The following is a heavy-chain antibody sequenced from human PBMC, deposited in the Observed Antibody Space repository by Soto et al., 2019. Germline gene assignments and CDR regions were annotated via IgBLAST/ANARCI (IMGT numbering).Heavy chain of an antibody. J-gene: IGHJ4*02. CDR2: ISAYNGNT. D-gene: IGHD5-12*01. Sequence: VASVKVSCKASGYTFTSYGISWVRQAPGQGLEWMGWISAYNGNTNYAQKLQGRVTMTTDTSTSTAYMELRSLRSDDTAVYYCARVWKKKWLRLWGEYGDYYYFDYWGQGTPVTVSS. CDR3: ARVWKKKWLRLWGEYGDYYYFDY. CDR1: GYTFTSYG. V-gene: IGHV1-18*04.